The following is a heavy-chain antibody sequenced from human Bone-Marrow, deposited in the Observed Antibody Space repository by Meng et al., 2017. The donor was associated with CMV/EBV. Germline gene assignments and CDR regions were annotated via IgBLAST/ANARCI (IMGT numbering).Heavy chain of an antibody. CDR1: GFTFSSYS. V-gene: IGHV3-21*01. CDR2: ISSSSSYI. CDR3: ARVRPEHDYYYSMDV. Sequence: SCAASGFTFSSYSMNWVRQAPGKGLEWVSSISSSSSYIYYADSVKGRFTISRDNAKNSLYLQMNSLRAEDTAVYYCARVRPEHDYYYSMDVWGQGTTVTVSS. J-gene: IGHJ6*02.